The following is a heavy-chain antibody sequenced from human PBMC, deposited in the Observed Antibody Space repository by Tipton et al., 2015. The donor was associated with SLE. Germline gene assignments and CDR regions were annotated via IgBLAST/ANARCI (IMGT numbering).Heavy chain of an antibody. CDR2: IYYSGST. CDR3: ARVVAAAGTGFDI. J-gene: IGHJ3*02. CDR1: GGSISSGGYY. Sequence: TLSLTCTVSGGSISSGGYYWSWIRQHPGKGLEWIGYIYYSGSTYYNPSLKSRVTISVDTSKNQFALKLSSVTAADTAVYYCARVVAAAGTGFDIWGQGTTVTVSS. D-gene: IGHD6-13*01. V-gene: IGHV4-31*03.